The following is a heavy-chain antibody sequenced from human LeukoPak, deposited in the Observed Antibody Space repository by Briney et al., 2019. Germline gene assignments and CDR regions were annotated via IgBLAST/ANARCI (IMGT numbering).Heavy chain of an antibody. J-gene: IGHJ4*02. CDR1: GYTFTSYD. D-gene: IGHD6-19*01. Sequence: ASVKVSCKASGYTFTSYDINWVRQATGQGLEWMGWMNPNSGNTGYAQKFQGRVTMSRDTSTSTVYMELSSLRSEDTAVYYCARAPTGGWSDIDYWGQGTLVTVSS. V-gene: IGHV1-8*01. CDR3: ARAPTGGWSDIDY. CDR2: MNPNSGNT.